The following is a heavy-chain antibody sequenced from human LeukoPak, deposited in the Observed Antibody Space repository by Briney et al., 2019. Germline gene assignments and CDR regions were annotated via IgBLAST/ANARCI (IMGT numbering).Heavy chain of an antibody. CDR3: ARTEGTVAYDS. J-gene: IGHJ5*01. Sequence: GKSLKISCAASGFTFSNYWMHWVRQAPGKGLVWVSRINSDGSGTTYADSVRGRFTISRDNAKNTLYLQVNSLRAEDTAVYYCARTEGTVAYDSWGQGTLVTVSS. D-gene: IGHD4-23*01. CDR2: INSDGSGT. V-gene: IGHV3-74*01. CDR1: GFTFSNYW.